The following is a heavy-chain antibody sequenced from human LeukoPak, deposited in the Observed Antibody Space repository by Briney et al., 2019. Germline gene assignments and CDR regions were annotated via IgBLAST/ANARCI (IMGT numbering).Heavy chain of an antibody. CDR3: ASFPPYYDFWSGYSLDY. D-gene: IGHD3-3*01. J-gene: IGHJ4*02. CDR1: GFTVSSNY. Sequence: GGSLRLSCAASGFTVSSNYMSWVRQAPGKGLEWVSVIYSGGSTYYADSVKGRFTISRDNSKNTLYLQMNSLRAEDTAVYYCASFPPYYDFWSGYSLDYWGQGTLVTVSS. V-gene: IGHV3-66*01. CDR2: IYSGGST.